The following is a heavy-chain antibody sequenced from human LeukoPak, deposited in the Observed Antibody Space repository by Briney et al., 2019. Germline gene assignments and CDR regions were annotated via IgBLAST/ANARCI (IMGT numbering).Heavy chain of an antibody. CDR3: ARGGGL. J-gene: IGHJ4*02. V-gene: IGHV3-7*01. CDR2: IKQDGSEK. CDR1: GFTFSSYW. D-gene: IGHD3-16*01. Sequence: GGSLRLSCAASGFTFSSYWTSWVRQAPGKGLEWVANIKQDGSEKYYVDSVKGRFTISRDNAKNSLYLQMNSLRAEDTAVYYCARGGGLWGQGTLVTVSS.